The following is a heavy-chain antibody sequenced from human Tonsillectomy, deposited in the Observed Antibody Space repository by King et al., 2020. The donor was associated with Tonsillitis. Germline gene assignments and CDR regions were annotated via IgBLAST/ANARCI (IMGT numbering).Heavy chain of an antibody. CDR1: GFIFSKYG. V-gene: IGHV3-33*05. D-gene: IGHD2-21*02. J-gene: IGHJ3*02. CDR2: ISYDERNK. Sequence: VQLVESGGGVVQPGRSLRLSCAASGFIFSKYGMHWVRQAPGKGLEWVAIISYDERNKYYGDSVKGRFTMSRDNSKNTLYLQMNSLRAEDTAVYYCARDRRDCNLGSDVLDIWGQGTMVTVSS. CDR3: ARDRRDCNLGSDVLDI.